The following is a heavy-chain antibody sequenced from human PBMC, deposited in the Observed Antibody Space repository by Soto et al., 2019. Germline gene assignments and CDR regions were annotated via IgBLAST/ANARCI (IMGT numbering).Heavy chain of an antibody. J-gene: IGHJ3*02. CDR1: GGSISSSNW. D-gene: IGHD6-19*01. V-gene: IGHV4-4*02. CDR3: ARVGIAVAGPDAFDI. Sequence: QVQLQESGPGLVKPSGTLSLTCAVSGGSISSSNWWSWVRQPPGKGLEWIGEIYHSGSTNYNPSLKSRVTISVDKSKNQFSLQLSSVTAADTAVYSCARVGIAVAGPDAFDIWGQGTMVTVSS. CDR2: IYHSGST.